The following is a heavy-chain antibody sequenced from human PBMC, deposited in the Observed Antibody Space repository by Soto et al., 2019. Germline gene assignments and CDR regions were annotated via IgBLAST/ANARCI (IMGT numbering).Heavy chain of an antibody. CDR3: AKERSGIEACTTFGS. V-gene: IGHV3-23*01. Sequence: EGQLLESGGGLVQPGGSLRLSCTASGFTFSNYAMSWVRQAPGKGLEWVSTFSISGDTTYYADSVKGRFTVSRDNSRNTLYLQMNSLRAEDTAAYYCAKERSGIEACTTFGSWGLGTLVTVSS. CDR2: FSISGDTT. D-gene: IGHD6-13*01. CDR1: GFTFSNYA. J-gene: IGHJ4*02.